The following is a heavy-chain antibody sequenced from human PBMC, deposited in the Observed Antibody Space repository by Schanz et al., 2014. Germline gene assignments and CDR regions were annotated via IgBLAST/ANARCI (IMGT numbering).Heavy chain of an antibody. CDR1: GYTFTSNG. D-gene: IGHD6-13*01. J-gene: IGHJ6*02. V-gene: IGHV1-18*04. CDR2: INTYNGDT. CDR3: ARDNLVSSSWYNYYGMDV. Sequence: QVQLVQSGAEVKETGASVKVSCKASGYTFTSNGITWVRQAPGQGLEWMGWINTYNGDTAYAQNMQGRVSMTTETAARTAYMELRSLRSDDTAVYSCARDNLVSSSWYNYYGMDVWGQGTTVTVSS.